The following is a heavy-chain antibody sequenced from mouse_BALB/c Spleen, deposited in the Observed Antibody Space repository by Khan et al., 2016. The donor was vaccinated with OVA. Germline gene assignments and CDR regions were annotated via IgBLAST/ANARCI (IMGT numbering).Heavy chain of an antibody. CDR2: ISYSGNT. D-gene: IGHD2-4*01. CDR3: ARKDYYDYDPFPY. CDR1: GYSITSEFA. Sequence: EVKLEESGPGLVKPSQSLSLTCTVTGYSITSEFAWNWIRQFPGNKLEWMGYISYSGNTRYNPSLKRLISITRDTSRNQFFLQLNSVTTEDTATYYCARKDYYDYDPFPYWGQGTLVTVSA. J-gene: IGHJ3*01. V-gene: IGHV3-2*02.